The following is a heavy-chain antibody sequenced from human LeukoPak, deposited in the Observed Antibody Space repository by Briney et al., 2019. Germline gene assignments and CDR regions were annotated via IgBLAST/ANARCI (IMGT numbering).Heavy chain of an antibody. CDR2: IRYDGSNK. CDR3: ARVRVGAYDFEY. J-gene: IGHJ4*02. D-gene: IGHD3-10*01. Sequence: GGSLRLSCAASGFTFSSYGMHWVRQAPGKGLEWVAFIRYDGSNKYYADSVKGRFTISRDNSKNTLYLQMNSLRAEDTAVYYCARVRVGAYDFEYWGQGTLVTVSS. V-gene: IGHV3-30*02. CDR1: GFTFSSYG.